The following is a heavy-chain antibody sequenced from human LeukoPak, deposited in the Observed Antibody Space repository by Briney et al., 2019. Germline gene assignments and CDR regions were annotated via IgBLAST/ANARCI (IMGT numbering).Heavy chain of an antibody. J-gene: IGHJ4*02. CDR2: IIPIFGTA. CDR1: GGTFSSYA. V-gene: IGHV1-69*13. D-gene: IGHD3-3*01. CDR3: ARVGFWSGYLAPDFRLDN. Sequence: SVKVSCKASGGTFSSYAISWVRQAPGQGLEWMGGIIPIFGTANYAQKFQGRVTITADESTSTAYMELSSLRSEDTAVYYCARVGFWSGYLAPDFRLDNWGQGTLVTVSS.